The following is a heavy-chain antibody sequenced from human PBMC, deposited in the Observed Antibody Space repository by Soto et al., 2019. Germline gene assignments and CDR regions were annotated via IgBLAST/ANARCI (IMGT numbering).Heavy chain of an antibody. CDR1: GCTFTSYY. CDR2: INPSGGST. D-gene: IGHD6-19*01. J-gene: IGHJ3*02. Sequence: GASVKVSCKASGCTFTSYYMHWVRQAPGQGLEWMGIINPSGGSTSYAQKFQGRVTMTRDTSTSTVYMELSSLRSEDTAVYYCARVSGAAVAVEAFDIWGQGTMVTGS. V-gene: IGHV1-46*03. CDR3: ARVSGAAVAVEAFDI.